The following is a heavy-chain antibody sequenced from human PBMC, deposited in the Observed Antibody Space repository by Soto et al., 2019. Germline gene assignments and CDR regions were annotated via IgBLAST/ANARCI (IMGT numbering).Heavy chain of an antibody. CDR2: ISAYNGNT. V-gene: IGHV1-18*01. Sequence: ASVKVSCKASGYTFTSYGISWVRQAPGQGLEWMGWISAYNGNTNYAQKLQGRVTMTTDTSTSTAYMELRSLRSEDTAVYYCASRLVRGVISTGYYYGMDVWGQGTTVTVSS. J-gene: IGHJ6*02. D-gene: IGHD3-10*01. CDR1: GYTFTSYG. CDR3: ASRLVRGVISTGYYYGMDV.